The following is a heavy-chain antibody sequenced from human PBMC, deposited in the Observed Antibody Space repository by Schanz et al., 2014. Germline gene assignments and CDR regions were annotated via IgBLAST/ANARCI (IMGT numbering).Heavy chain of an antibody. D-gene: IGHD3-22*01. CDR2: IRYDGSKI. Sequence: QVHLVESGGGVVQPGGSLRLSCAASGFTFRTYGMHWVRQAPGKGMEWVAFIRYDGSKIYYADSVKGRFIIPRDNSKNTLYLPMNSLRAEDTAVYYCAKIRYDSSGYYLPYYGMDVWGQGTTVIVSS. J-gene: IGHJ6*02. V-gene: IGHV3-30*02. CDR1: GFTFRTYG. CDR3: AKIRYDSSGYYLPYYGMDV.